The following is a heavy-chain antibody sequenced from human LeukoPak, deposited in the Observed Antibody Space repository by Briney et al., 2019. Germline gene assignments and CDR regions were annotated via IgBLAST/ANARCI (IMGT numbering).Heavy chain of an antibody. J-gene: IGHJ4*02. CDR1: GYTFTSYG. Sequence: ASVKVSCKASGYTFTSYGTSWVRQAPGQGLEWMGWISAYNGNTNYAQKLQGRVTMTTDTSTSTAYMELRSLRSDDTAVYYCARVRVYYYDSSGYFDYWGQGTLVTVSS. D-gene: IGHD3-22*01. CDR3: ARVRVYYYDSSGYFDY. CDR2: ISAYNGNT. V-gene: IGHV1-18*01.